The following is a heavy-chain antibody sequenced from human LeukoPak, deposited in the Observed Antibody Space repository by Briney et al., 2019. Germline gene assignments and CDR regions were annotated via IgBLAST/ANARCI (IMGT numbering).Heavy chain of an antibody. J-gene: IGHJ6*03. D-gene: IGHD3-10*01. V-gene: IGHV4-39*01. CDR2: IYYSGTT. Sequence: PSETLSLIXSVSGGSISSSNYYWGCIRQPPGKGLEWIGTIYYSGTTYYNPSLESRVTISEDMSKNQFSLTLRSVTAADTAVYYCVRQISDYYYYYIDVWGKGTTVTVSS. CDR1: GGSISSSNYY. CDR3: VRQISDYYYYYIDV.